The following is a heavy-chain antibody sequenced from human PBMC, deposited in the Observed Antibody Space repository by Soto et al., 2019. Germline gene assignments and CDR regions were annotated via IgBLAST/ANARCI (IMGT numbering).Heavy chain of an antibody. D-gene: IGHD1-26*01. J-gene: IGHJ4*02. CDR2: VVPMYDSV. Sequence: SVKVSCKASGGTFNTYTINWLRQAPGRGLEWVGQVVPMYDSVNYAETFQGRVTITVDKSTNKAYMELTSLRSQDTALYFCASWRSYSGSYCFDYWGQGTLVTVSS. V-gene: IGHV1-69*06. CDR3: ASWRSYSGSYCFDY. CDR1: GGTFNTYT.